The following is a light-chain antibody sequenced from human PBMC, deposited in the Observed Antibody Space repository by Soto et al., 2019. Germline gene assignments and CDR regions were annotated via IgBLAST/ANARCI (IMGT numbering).Light chain of an antibody. V-gene: IGLV2-14*01. CDR2: EVT. CDR1: SSDVGGYYY. J-gene: IGLJ3*02. CDR3: SSYTTSTTLV. Sequence: QSALTQPASVSGSPGQTITISCTGTSSDVGGYYYVSWYQHHPGKVPKLIIYEVTNRPSGVSNRFSGSRSGNTASLTISGLQAEDEAHYYCSSYTTSTTLVFGRGTKVTVL.